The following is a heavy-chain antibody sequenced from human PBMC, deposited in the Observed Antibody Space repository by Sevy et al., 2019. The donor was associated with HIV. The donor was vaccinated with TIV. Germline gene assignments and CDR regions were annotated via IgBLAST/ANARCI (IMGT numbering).Heavy chain of an antibody. Sequence: GGSLRLSCAASGFSFSDYYVSWIRQAPGKGLEWVSYISGISTYTNYADSVKGRFTISRDNAKNSMYLQLNSLRAEDTAVYYWARRAGNYYYFDYWGQGTLVTVSS. D-gene: IGHD4-4*01. CDR3: ARRAGNYYYFDY. CDR1: GFSFSDYY. V-gene: IGHV3-11*06. CDR2: ISGISTYT. J-gene: IGHJ4*02.